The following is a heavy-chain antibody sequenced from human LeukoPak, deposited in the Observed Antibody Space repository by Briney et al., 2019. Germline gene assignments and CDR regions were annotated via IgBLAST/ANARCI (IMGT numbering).Heavy chain of an antibody. CDR1: GFTFSSYW. D-gene: IGHD1-26*01. J-gene: IGHJ5*02. V-gene: IGHV3-7*01. Sequence: GGSLRLSCAASGFTFSSYWMSWVRQAPGKGLEWVANIKQDGSEKYYVDSVKGRFTISRDNAKNSLYLQMNSLRAEDTAVYYCAKDPSGSYPNWFDPWGQGTLVTVSS. CDR3: AKDPSGSYPNWFDP. CDR2: IKQDGSEK.